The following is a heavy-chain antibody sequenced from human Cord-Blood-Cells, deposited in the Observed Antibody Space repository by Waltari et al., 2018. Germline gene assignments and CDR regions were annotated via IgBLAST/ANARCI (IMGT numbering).Heavy chain of an antibody. D-gene: IGHD6-6*01. CDR3: ARYSSSSAFDI. V-gene: IGHV4-34*01. CDR1: GGSFSGYS. J-gene: IGHJ3*02. CDR2: INHSGST. Sequence: QVQLQQWGAGLLKPSVPLSLTCAVYGGSFSGYSRSWIRQPPGKGLEWIGEINHSGSTNYNPSLKSRVTISVDTSKNQFSLKLSSVTAADTAVYYCARYSSSSAFDIWGQGTMVTVSS.